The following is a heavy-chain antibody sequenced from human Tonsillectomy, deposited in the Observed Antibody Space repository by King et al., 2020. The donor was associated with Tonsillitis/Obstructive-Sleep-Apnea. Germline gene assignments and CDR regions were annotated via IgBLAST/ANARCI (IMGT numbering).Heavy chain of an antibody. CDR3: ARGGGRVVAAPYYFDY. CDR1: GGSFSGYY. V-gene: IGHV4-34*01. Sequence: VQLQQWGAGLLKPSETLSLTCAVYGGSFSGYYWSWLRQPPGKGLEWIGEINHSGSTNYNPSLKSRVTISVDTSKNQFSLKLSPVTAADTAVYYCARGGGRVVAAPYYFDYWGQGTLVTVSS. J-gene: IGHJ4*02. D-gene: IGHD2-15*01. CDR2: INHSGST.